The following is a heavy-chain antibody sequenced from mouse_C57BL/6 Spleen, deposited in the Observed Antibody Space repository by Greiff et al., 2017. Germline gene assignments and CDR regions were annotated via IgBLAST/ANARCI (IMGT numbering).Heavy chain of an antibody. CDR3: AREEYGDRGDFDD. J-gene: IGHJ1*03. D-gene: IGHD2-13*01. V-gene: IGHV1-52*01. Sequence: QVQLQQPGAVLVRPGSSVKLSCKASGYTFTSYWMHWVKQRPIQGLEWIGNIDPSDSETHYNHKFKDKATLTVDNSSSTAYMQLSRLTSESSAVYYCAREEYGDRGDFDDWGTGTTVTVSA. CDR2: IDPSDSET. CDR1: GYTFTSYW.